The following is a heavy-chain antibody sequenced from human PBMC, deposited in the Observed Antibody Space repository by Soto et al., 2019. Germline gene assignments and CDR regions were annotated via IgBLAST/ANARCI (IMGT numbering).Heavy chain of an antibody. CDR1: GGTFSNYA. CDR3: ARDLLGFGYAYADV. CDR2: IIPIGATV. J-gene: IGHJ6*02. V-gene: IGHV1-69*12. D-gene: IGHD5-12*01. Sequence: QVQLVQSGAEVKKPGSSVKVSCKASGGTFSNYALISWVRQAPGQGLEWMGGIIPIGATVNYAQKFQGRVTITADESTSTVYMDRGSLRSEDTAVYYCARDLLGFGYAYADVWGQGTTVTVSS.